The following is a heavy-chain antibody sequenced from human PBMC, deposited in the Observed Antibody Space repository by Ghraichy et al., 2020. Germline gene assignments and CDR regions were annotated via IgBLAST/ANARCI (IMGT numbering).Heavy chain of an antibody. Sequence: GGSLRLSCAASGFSFSSYAMSWVRQAPGKGLQWVSAISESGGNTYYADSVKGRFTISRDNSKNTLYLQMNSLRVEDTAVYYCANLMSYGNYPGAHDIWGQGTMVTVS. D-gene: IGHD4-11*01. CDR2: ISESGGNT. J-gene: IGHJ3*02. CDR3: ANLMSYGNYPGAHDI. CDR1: GFSFSSYA. V-gene: IGHV3-23*01.